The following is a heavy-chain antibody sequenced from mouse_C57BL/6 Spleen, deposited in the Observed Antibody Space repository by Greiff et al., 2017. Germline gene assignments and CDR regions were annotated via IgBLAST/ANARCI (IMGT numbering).Heavy chain of an antibody. CDR2: ISYDGSN. J-gene: IGHJ1*03. V-gene: IGHV3-6*01. Sequence: EVKLQESGPGLVKPSQSLSLTCSVTGYSITSGYYWNWIRQFPGNKLEWMGYISYDGSNNYNPSLKNRSSITRDTSTNQCFLKLNSVTTEDTATYYCARDFYYSASSWYFDVWGTGTPVTVSS. CDR3: ARDFYYSASSWYFDV. D-gene: IGHD1-1*01. CDR1: GYSITSGYY.